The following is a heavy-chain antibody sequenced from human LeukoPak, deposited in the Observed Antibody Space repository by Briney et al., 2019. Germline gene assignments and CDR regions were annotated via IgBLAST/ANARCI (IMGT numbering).Heavy chain of an antibody. CDR2: INHSGST. CDR1: GGSFSGYY. Sequence: SETLSLTCAVYGGSFSGYYWSWIRQPPGKGLEWIGEINHSGSTNYNPSLKSRVTISVDTPKNQFSLKLSSVTAADTAVYYCARGRGYCSSTSCYYIDYWGQGTLVTVSS. J-gene: IGHJ4*02. V-gene: IGHV4-34*01. CDR3: ARGRGYCSSTSCYYIDY. D-gene: IGHD2-2*01.